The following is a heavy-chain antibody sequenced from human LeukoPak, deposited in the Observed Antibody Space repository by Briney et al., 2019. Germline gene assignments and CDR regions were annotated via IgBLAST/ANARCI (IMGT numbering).Heavy chain of an antibody. CDR1: GGSFSGYY. D-gene: IGHD3-3*01. CDR3: ARAPEWLLGYDAFVI. Sequence: SETLSLTCAVYGGSFSGYYWSWIRQPPGKGLEWIGEINHSGSTNYNPSPLKSRVTISVDTSKNQFSLKLSSVTAADTAVYYCARAPEWLLGYDAFVIWGQGTMVTVSS. CDR2: INHSGST. J-gene: IGHJ3*02. V-gene: IGHV4-34*01.